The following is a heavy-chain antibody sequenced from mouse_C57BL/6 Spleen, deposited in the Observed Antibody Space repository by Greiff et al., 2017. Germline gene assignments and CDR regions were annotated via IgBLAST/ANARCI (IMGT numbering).Heavy chain of an antibody. CDR1: GYTFTSYW. V-gene: IGHV1-64*01. Sequence: QVQLQQPGAELVKPGASVKLSCKASGYTFTSYWMHWVKQRPGQGLEWIGMIHPHSGSTNYNEKFKSKATLTVDKSSSTAYMQLSSLTSEDSAVXYCARRAVTTVVDDWGQGTTLTVSS. J-gene: IGHJ2*01. D-gene: IGHD1-1*01. CDR2: IHPHSGST. CDR3: ARRAVTTVVDD.